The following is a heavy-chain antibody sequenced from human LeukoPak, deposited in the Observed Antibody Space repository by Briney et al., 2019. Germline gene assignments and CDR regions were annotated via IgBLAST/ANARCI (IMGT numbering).Heavy chain of an antibody. V-gene: IGHV1-8*01. CDR2: MNPNSGNT. Sequence: ASVKVSCKASGYTFTSYDINWVRQATGQGLEWMGWMNPNSGNTGYAQKFQGRVTMTRNTSISTAHMELSSLRSEDTAVYYCASGRDGFTINSAFDIWGQGTMVTVSS. CDR1: GYTFTSYD. D-gene: IGHD5-24*01. J-gene: IGHJ3*02. CDR3: ASGRDGFTINSAFDI.